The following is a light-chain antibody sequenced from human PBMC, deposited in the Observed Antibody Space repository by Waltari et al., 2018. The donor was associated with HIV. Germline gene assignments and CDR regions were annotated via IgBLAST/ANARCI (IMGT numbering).Light chain of an antibody. J-gene: IGLJ3*02. CDR1: SGSVAANF. CDR3: QSYDSDSLV. CDR2: EDN. V-gene: IGLV6-57*01. Sequence: NFMLTQPHSVSASPGETVTISCTHSSGSVAANFVQWFQQRPGSSPTTVIYEDNDRPSGVPDRFSGSIDSSSSSASFTAFLTISGLKTEDEAVYYCQSYDSDSLVFGGGTRLTVL.